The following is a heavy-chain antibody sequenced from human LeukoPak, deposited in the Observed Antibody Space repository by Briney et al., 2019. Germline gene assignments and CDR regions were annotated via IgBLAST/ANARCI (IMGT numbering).Heavy chain of an antibody. CDR1: GGSVSSTTYY. J-gene: IGHJ4*02. CDR2: INYSGST. V-gene: IGHV4-39*01. D-gene: IGHD3-10*01. CDR3: ARYVVYGSGKYYFDY. Sequence: SETLSLTCTVSGGSVSSTTYYWSWIRQPPGKGLEWIASINYSGSTYYNPSLKSRVTISVDTSENQFSLKLSSVTAADTAVYYCARYVVYGSGKYYFDYWGQGTLVSVSS.